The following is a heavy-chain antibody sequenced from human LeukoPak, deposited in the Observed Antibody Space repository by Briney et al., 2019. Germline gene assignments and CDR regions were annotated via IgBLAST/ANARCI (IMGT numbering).Heavy chain of an antibody. Sequence: SETLSLTCTVSGGSISSYYWSWIRQPPGKGLEWIGYIYYSGSTNYNPSLKSRVTISVDTSKNQFSLKLSSVTAADTAVYYCARITSRSSAVDYWGQGTLVTVSS. CDR3: ARITSRSSAVDY. CDR1: GGSISSYY. J-gene: IGHJ4*02. V-gene: IGHV4-59*01. D-gene: IGHD6-6*01. CDR2: IYYSGST.